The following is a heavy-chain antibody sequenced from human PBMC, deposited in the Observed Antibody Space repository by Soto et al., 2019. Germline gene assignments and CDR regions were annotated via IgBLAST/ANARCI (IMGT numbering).Heavy chain of an antibody. CDR1: GYTFTNFG. Sequence: QVQLVQSGAEVKKPGASVKVSCKASGYTFTNFGGTWVRQAPGQGLEWMGWISAYNGNTNYAQKLQDRVTMTTDTSTSTAYMELTSLTSDDTAVYFCGRGGAVPGNPPFDDWGQGTLVTVSS. J-gene: IGHJ4*02. CDR2: ISAYNGNT. D-gene: IGHD6-19*01. V-gene: IGHV1-18*01. CDR3: GRGGAVPGNPPFDD.